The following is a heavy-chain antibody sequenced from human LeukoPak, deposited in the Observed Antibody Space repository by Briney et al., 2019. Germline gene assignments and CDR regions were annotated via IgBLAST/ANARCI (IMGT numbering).Heavy chain of an antibody. CDR2: IYTSGST. D-gene: IGHD6-6*01. CDR3: ARGGSSRLFDI. V-gene: IGHV4-61*02. Sequence: SETLSLTCTVSGGSISSGSYYWSWIRQPAGKGLEWIGRIYTSGSTNCNPSLKSRVTISVDTSKNQFSLKLSSVTAADTAVYYCARGGSSRLFDIWGQGTMVTVSS. CDR1: GGSISSGSYY. J-gene: IGHJ3*02.